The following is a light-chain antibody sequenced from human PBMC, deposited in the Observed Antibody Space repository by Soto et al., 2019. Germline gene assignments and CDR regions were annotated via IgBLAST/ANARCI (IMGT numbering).Light chain of an antibody. V-gene: IGLV2-14*01. Sequence: QSALTQPASVSGSPGQSITISCTGTSSDLGSYNYVSWYQLHPGTAPKLMIYEVSNRPSGVSNRFSGSKSGNTASLTISGLQAEDEADYYCSSYTSASTLVFGGGTKLTVL. CDR1: SSDLGSYNY. J-gene: IGLJ2*01. CDR3: SSYTSASTLV. CDR2: EVS.